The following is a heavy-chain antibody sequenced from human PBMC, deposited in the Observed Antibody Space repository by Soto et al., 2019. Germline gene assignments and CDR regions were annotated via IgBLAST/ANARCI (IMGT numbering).Heavy chain of an antibody. CDR1: GFTFSSYS. D-gene: IGHD6-13*01. V-gene: IGHV3-21*04. Sequence: GGSLRLSCAASGFTFSSYSMNWVRQAPGKGLEWVSSISSSSSYIYYADSVKGRFTISRDNAKNSLYLQMNSLRAEDTAVYYCAKGSPGIAAAGRDFLYFDYWGQGTLVTVSS. J-gene: IGHJ4*02. CDR2: ISSSSSYI. CDR3: AKGSPGIAAAGRDFLYFDY.